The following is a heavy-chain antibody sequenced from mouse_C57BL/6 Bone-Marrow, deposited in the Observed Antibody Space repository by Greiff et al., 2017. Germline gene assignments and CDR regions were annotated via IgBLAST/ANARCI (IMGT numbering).Heavy chain of an antibody. D-gene: IGHD1-1*01. J-gene: IGHJ3*01. CDR2: IHPSDGDT. V-gene: IGHV1-74*01. Sequence: VQLQQPGAELVKPGASVKVSCKASGYTFTSYWMHWVKQRPGRGLEWIGRIHPSDGDTNYNQKFKGKATLTVDKSSSTAYMQLSSLTSEDSAVYYCARNGNYGTWFAYWGQGTLLTVSA. CDR1: GYTFTSYW. CDR3: ARNGNYGTWFAY.